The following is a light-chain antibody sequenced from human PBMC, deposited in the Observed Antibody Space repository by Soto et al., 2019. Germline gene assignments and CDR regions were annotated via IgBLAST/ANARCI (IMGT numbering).Light chain of an antibody. CDR1: SNDVGAYNY. CDR2: DVN. Sequence: QSVLTQPASVSGSPGQSITISCTGTSNDVGAYNYVSWYQQHPGKAPKLMIYDVNNRPSGVSNRFSGSKSGNTASLTISGLQAEDEADYYCSSYTTSSLVVFGGGTQLTVL. CDR3: SSYTTSSLVV. V-gene: IGLV2-14*01. J-gene: IGLJ2*01.